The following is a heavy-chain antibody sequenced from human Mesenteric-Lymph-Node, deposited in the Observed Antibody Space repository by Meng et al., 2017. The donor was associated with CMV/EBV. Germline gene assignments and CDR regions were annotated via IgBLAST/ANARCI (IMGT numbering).Heavy chain of an antibody. J-gene: IGHJ5*02. CDR3: ARVRYCSSTSCYGYNWFDP. CDR1: FGRYT. D-gene: IGHD2-2*01. Sequence: FGRYTSSSLPQAYRQWIEWMGRISPILVIANYAQKFQGRVTITADKSTSTAYMELSSLRSEETAVYYCARVRYCSSTSCYGYNWFDPWGQGTLVTVSS. V-gene: IGHV1-69*02. CDR2: ISPILVIA.